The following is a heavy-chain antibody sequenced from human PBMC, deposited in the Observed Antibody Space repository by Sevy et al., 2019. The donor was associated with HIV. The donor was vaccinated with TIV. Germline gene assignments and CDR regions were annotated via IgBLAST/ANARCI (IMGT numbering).Heavy chain of an antibody. V-gene: IGHV1-46*01. J-gene: IGHJ4*02. Sequence: VSVKVSCKASGYTFTSYYIHWVRQAPGQGLEWVGVVNPSGGTTSYAQKFQGRVTMTRDTSTSTVYMELSSLRSEDTAVYYCARDGVFAFDYWDQGTLVTVSS. CDR1: GYTFTSYY. CDR2: VNPSGGTT. D-gene: IGHD3-3*01. CDR3: ARDGVFAFDY.